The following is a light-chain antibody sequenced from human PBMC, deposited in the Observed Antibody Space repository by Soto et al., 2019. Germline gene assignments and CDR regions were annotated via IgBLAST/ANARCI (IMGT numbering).Light chain of an antibody. CDR1: QDISNY. CDR2: DAS. Sequence: DIQMTQSPSSLSASVGDRVTITCQASQDISNYLNWYQQKPGKAPKLLIYDASNFETGVPSRFSGSGSGTDFTFTISSLQPEDIATYYCQQYDNLPWTFGHGTKVEIK. V-gene: IGKV1-33*01. J-gene: IGKJ1*01. CDR3: QQYDNLPWT.